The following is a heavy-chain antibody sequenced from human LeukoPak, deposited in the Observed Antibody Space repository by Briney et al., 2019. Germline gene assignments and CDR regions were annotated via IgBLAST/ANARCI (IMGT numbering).Heavy chain of an antibody. CDR3: TTGTAMVPFDY. Sequence: GGSLRLSCAASGFTFSNAWMSWVRQAPGKGLEWVGRIKSKTDGGTTDYAAPVKGRFTISRDDSKNTLYLQMNSLKAEDTAVYYCTTGTAMVPFDYWGQGTLVTVSS. D-gene: IGHD5-18*01. V-gene: IGHV3-15*01. J-gene: IGHJ4*02. CDR1: GFTFSNAW. CDR2: IKSKTDGGTT.